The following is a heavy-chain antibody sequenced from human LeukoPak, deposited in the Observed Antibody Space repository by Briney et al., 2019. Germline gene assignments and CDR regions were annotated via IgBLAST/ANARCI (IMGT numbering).Heavy chain of an antibody. J-gene: IGHJ6*02. CDR3: ARVCGYYGSDYYYGMDV. Sequence: ASVKVSCKASGYTFTGYYMHWVRQAPGQGLEWMGWISAYNGNTNYAQKLQGRVTMTTDTSTSTAYMELRSLRSDDTAVYYCARVCGYYGSDYYYGMDVWGQGTTVTVSS. V-gene: IGHV1-18*04. D-gene: IGHD3-10*01. CDR2: ISAYNGNT. CDR1: GYTFTGYY.